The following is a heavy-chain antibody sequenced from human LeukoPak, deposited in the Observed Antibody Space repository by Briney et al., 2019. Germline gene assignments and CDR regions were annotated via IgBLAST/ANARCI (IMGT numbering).Heavy chain of an antibody. D-gene: IGHD3-22*01. CDR3: ARKPLDSSGYGL. J-gene: IGHJ4*02. V-gene: IGHV4-59*01. CDR1: GGSISSYY. CDR2: IYYSGST. Sequence: SETLSLTCTVSGGSISSYYWSWIRQPPGKGLEWIGYIYYSGSTNYNPSLKSRVTISVDTSKNQFSLKLSSVTAADTAVYYCARKPLDSSGYGLWGQGTLVTVSS.